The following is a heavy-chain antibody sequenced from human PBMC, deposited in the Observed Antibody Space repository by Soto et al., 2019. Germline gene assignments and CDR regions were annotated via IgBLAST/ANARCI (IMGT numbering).Heavy chain of an antibody. CDR2: IYHSGST. Sequence: SETLSLTCAVSGGSISSGGYSWSWIRQPPGKGLEWIGYIYHSGSTYYNPSLKSRVTISVDRSKNQFSLKLSSVTAADTAVYYCARGSSSSSYFDYWGQGTLVTVSS. V-gene: IGHV4-30-2*01. D-gene: IGHD6-6*01. J-gene: IGHJ4*02. CDR3: ARGSSSSSYFDY. CDR1: GGSISSGGYS.